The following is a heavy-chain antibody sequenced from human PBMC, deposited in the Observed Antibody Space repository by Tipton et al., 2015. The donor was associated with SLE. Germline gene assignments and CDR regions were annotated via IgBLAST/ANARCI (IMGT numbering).Heavy chain of an antibody. CDR1: GGSFSGYY. V-gene: IGHV4-34*01. J-gene: IGHJ5*02. CDR3: AGVRKKGWGWFDP. D-gene: IGHD3-16*01. CDR2: INHRGST. Sequence: TLSLTCAVYGGSFSGYYWSWIRQPPGKGLEWIGQINHRGSTNYSPSLKSRVTISIDTSKNQFSLKLSSVTAADTAVYYCAGVRKKGWGWFDPWGQGTLVTVSS.